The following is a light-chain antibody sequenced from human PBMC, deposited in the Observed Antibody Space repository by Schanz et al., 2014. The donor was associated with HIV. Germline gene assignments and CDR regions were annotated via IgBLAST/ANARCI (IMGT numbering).Light chain of an antibody. J-gene: IGKJ1*01. CDR2: GAS. Sequence: EIELPQSPGTLSLSPGERATLSCRASQSVSSSYLAWYQQKPGQAPRLLIYGASSRATGIPDRFTGSGSGTDFTLTISRLEPEDFAMYYCQQYGSSPPWTFGQGTKVEIK. CDR1: QSVSSSY. CDR3: QQYGSSPPWT. V-gene: IGKV3-20*01.